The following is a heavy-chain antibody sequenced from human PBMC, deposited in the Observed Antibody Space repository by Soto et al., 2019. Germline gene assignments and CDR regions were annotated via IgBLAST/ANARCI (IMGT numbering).Heavy chain of an antibody. V-gene: IGHV3-48*03. D-gene: IGHD4-4*01. J-gene: IGHJ4*01. CDR1: GFTFSNYE. CDR2: ISYSGSPT. CDR3: VRDRTLTVPTSIDY. Sequence: EVQLVESGGDLVQPGGSLRLSCAASGFTFSNYEMNWVRQAPGKGLEWVAYISYSGSPTDYADSVKGRFTISRDNARDSLYLQMNSLRVEDSALYYCVRDRTLTVPTSIDYWGHGTLVTVSS.